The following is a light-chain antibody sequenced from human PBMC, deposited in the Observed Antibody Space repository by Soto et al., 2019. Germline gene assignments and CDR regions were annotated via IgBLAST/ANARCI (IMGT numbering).Light chain of an antibody. CDR1: SSDVGTYNY. V-gene: IGLV2-14*01. CDR3: SSYTSSSTSVV. Sequence: QSVLTQPASVSGSPGQSITISCTGTSSDVGTYNYVSWYQQHPGKAPKLMIYDVSYRPSGVSDRCSGSKSGNTASLTISGLQAEDEDDYYGSSYTSSSTSVVFGGGTKLTVL. J-gene: IGLJ2*01. CDR2: DVS.